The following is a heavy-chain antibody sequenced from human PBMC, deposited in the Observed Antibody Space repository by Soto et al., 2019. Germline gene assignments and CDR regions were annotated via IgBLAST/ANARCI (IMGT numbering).Heavy chain of an antibody. D-gene: IGHD3-16*01. CDR3: ARVIPGGDNGMDV. J-gene: IGHJ6*02. Sequence: QVYLLQSGAEVKKPGASVKVSCKTSGYTFTDYHIHWVRQAPGQGLEWMGWVNPNSGSTNYAQKFHGWVTMTSDTSTRTAYMELRRLKSDDTAMYYCARVIPGGDNGMDVWGQGTTDTVSS. CDR1: GYTFTDYH. CDR2: VNPNSGST. V-gene: IGHV1-2*04.